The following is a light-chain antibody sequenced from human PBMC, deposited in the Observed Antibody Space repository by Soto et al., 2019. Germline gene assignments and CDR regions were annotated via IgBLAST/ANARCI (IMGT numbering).Light chain of an antibody. CDR3: QQYDTSPLT. CDR2: FAS. CDR1: QSISNW. J-gene: IGKJ4*01. V-gene: IGKV1-5*03. Sequence: DTQMTQSPSTLSASVGDRVTITCRASQSISNWLAWYQQKPGKAPNLLIYFASALQSGVPSRFSGSGSGTEFTLTISSLQPDDIATYYCQQYDTSPLTFGGGTKVDIK.